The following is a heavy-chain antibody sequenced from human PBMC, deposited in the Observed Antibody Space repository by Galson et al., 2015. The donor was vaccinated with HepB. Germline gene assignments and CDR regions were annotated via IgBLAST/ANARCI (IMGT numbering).Heavy chain of an antibody. J-gene: IGHJ3*02. CDR3: ARTTNYDILTGYPEGGGPSAFDI. D-gene: IGHD3-9*01. V-gene: IGHV3-21*01. Sequence: SLRLSCAASGFTFSSYSMNWIRQAPGKGLEWVSSISSSSSYIYYADSVKGRFTISRDNAKNSLYLQMNSLRAEDTAVYYCARTTNYDILTGYPEGGGPSAFDIWGQGTMVTVSS. CDR2: ISSSSSYI. CDR1: GFTFSSYS.